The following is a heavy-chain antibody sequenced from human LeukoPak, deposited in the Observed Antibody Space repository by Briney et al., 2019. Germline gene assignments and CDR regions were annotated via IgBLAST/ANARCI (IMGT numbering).Heavy chain of an antibody. J-gene: IGHJ3*02. CDR2: IYTSGST. Sequence: SETLSLTCTVSGGSISSYFWGWIRQPAGKGLEWIGRIYTSGSTNYNPSLKSRVTISVDTSKNQFSLKLSSVTAADTAVYYCASSNGYCSSTSCYVPYDAFDIWGQGTMVTVSS. CDR3: ASSNGYCSSTSCYVPYDAFDI. CDR1: GGSISSYF. D-gene: IGHD2-2*01. V-gene: IGHV4-4*07.